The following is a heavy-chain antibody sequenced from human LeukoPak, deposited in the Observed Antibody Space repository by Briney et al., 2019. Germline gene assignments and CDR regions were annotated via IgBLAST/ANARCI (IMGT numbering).Heavy chain of an antibody. D-gene: IGHD4-17*01. CDR3: ARKRSAYGDYTTDAFDI. J-gene: IGHJ3*02. V-gene: IGHV5-51*01. Sequence: GESLKISCKGSGYSFTSYWIGWVRQMPGKGLEWMGIIYPGDSDTRYSPSFQGQVTISADKSISTAYLQWSSLKASDTAMYYCARKRSAYGDYTTDAFDIWGQGTMVTVSS. CDR1: GYSFTSYW. CDR2: IYPGDSDT.